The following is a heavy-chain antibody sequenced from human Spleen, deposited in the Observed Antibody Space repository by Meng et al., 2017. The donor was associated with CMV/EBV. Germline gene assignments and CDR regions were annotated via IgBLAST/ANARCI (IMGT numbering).Heavy chain of an antibody. CDR1: GGLITSTNYH. Sequence: SETLSLTCTVSGGLITSTNYHWGWIRQPPGKGLEWLGIIYYSGTTYNNPSLKSRVTISVDTSNNQFSLRRTSVTAADTAVYFCARVAYYYDATGQWGDWFDPWGQGILVTVSS. J-gene: IGHJ5*02. CDR2: IYYSGTT. D-gene: IGHD3-16*01. CDR3: ARVAYYYDATGQWGDWFDP. V-gene: IGHV4-39*07.